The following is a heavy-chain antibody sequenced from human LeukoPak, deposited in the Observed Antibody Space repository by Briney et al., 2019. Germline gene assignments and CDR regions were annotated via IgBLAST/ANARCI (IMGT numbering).Heavy chain of an antibody. CDR1: GFIFNKAW. J-gene: IGHJ4*02. Sequence: GGPLRLSCAASGFIFNKAWMNWVRQAPGKGPEWVGRIKSNNDGGTTDYASPVEGRFVISRDDSKNTIYLQMNRLIIDDTAIYYCTPVMVEDRGFWGQGTLVTVSS. V-gene: IGHV3-15*01. D-gene: IGHD2-21*01. CDR2: IKSNNDGGTT. CDR3: TPVMVEDRGF.